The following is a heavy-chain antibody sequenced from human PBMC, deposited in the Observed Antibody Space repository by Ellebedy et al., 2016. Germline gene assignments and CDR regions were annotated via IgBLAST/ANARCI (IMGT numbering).Heavy chain of an antibody. CDR2: INPNSGGT. Sequence: ASVKVSCXASGYTFTGYYMHWVRQAPGQGLEWMGWINPNSGGTNYAQKFQGRVTMTRDTSISTAYMELSRLRSDDTAVYYCARDRLYVSSPSGYSSSLVFNYYYMDVWGKGTTVTVSS. J-gene: IGHJ6*03. CDR1: GYTFTGYY. V-gene: IGHV1-2*02. D-gene: IGHD6-6*01. CDR3: ARDRLYVSSPSGYSSSLVFNYYYMDV.